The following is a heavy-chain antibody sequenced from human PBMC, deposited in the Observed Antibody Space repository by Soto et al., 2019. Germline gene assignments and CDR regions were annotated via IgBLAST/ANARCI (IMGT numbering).Heavy chain of an antibody. CDR1: GFSLSADGVG. V-gene: IGHV2-5*02. CDR2: IYWDDDT. J-gene: IGHJ4*02. D-gene: IGHD6-19*01. CDR3: AHRRGWHILTSFDF. Sequence: QITLKESGPTLVKPTQTLTLTCTFSGFSLSADGVGVGWIRQPPGKALEWLALIYWDDDTRFSPALKRRLTILKDTSKNQVVLSMTNIDPVDTATYYCAHRRGWHILTSFDFWGPGTLVTVSS.